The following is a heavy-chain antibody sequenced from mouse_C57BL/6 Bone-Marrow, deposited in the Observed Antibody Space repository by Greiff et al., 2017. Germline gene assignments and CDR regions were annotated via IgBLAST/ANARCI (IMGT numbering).Heavy chain of an antibody. CDR1: GFTFSDFY. CDR3: ARDSDYYGSSYPFAY. CDR2: SRNKANDYTT. Sequence: EVKLVESGGGLVQSGRSLRLSCATSGFTFSDFYMEWVRQAPGKGLEWIAASRNKANDYTTEYSASVKGRFIVSRDTSQSILYLQMNALRAEDTAIYYCARDSDYYGSSYPFAYWGQGTLVTVSA. V-gene: IGHV7-1*01. D-gene: IGHD1-1*01. J-gene: IGHJ3*01.